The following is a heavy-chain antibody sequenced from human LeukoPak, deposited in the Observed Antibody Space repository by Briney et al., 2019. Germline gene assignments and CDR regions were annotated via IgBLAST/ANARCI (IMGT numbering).Heavy chain of an antibody. D-gene: IGHD6-19*01. J-gene: IGHJ4*02. V-gene: IGHV3-74*01. CDR3: VRADSSGYYFDY. CDR2: INSDGSST. Sequence: GGSLRLSCAASGFTFSSFWMHWVRQAPGKGLVWVSRINSDGSSTNYADSVKGRITISRDNAKNAVFLQMNSLRVEDTAVYYCVRADSSGYYFDYWGQGTLVSASS. CDR1: GFTFSSFW.